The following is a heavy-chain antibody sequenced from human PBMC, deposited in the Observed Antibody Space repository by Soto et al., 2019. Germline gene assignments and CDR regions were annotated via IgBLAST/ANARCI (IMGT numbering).Heavy chain of an antibody. CDR3: SKGYAMDV. V-gene: IGHV1-8*01. Sequence: QVQLVQSGAEVKKPGASVKVSCKASGSNFPTFDINWVRQATGQGLEWMGWININSGNTAYAQKYQGRFNMTRNTSISTVYMELSSLRSDDTAVYYCSKGYAMDVWGQGTTVIVSS. CDR1: GSNFPTFD. J-gene: IGHJ6*02. CDR2: ININSGNT.